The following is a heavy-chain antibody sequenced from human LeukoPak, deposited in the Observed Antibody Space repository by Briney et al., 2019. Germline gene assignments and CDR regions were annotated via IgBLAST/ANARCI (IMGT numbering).Heavy chain of an antibody. CDR1: GFTFSSYA. J-gene: IGHJ3*02. Sequence: GGSLRLSCSASGFTFSSYAMHWVRQAPGKGLEYVSAISRNGGSTYYADSVKGRFTISRDNSKNTLYLQMSSLRAEDTAVYYCVKAYSSGWYSSGAFDIWGQGTMVTVSS. D-gene: IGHD6-19*01. V-gene: IGHV3-64D*06. CDR2: ISRNGGST. CDR3: VKAYSSGWYSSGAFDI.